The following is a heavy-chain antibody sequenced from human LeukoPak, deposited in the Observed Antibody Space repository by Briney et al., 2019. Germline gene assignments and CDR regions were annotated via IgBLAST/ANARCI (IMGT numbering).Heavy chain of an antibody. CDR3: AKGASVLLWFGELF. CDR2: ISGSGGST. Sequence: GGSLRLSCAASGFTFSSYAMSWVRQAPGKGLEWVSAISGSGGSTYYADSAKGRFTISRDNSKNTLYLQMNSLRAEDTAVYYCAKGASVLLWFGELFWGQGTLVTVSS. V-gene: IGHV3-23*01. J-gene: IGHJ4*02. CDR1: GFTFSSYA. D-gene: IGHD3-10*01.